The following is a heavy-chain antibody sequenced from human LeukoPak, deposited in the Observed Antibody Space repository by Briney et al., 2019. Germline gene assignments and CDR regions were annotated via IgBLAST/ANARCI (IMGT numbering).Heavy chain of an antibody. J-gene: IGHJ6*03. Sequence: SETRSLTCTVSGGSISSYYWSWIRQPPGKGLEWIGYIYYSGSTNYNPSLKSRVTISVDTSKNQFSLKLSSVTAADTAVYYCARDGCSSTSCYKGYYYYYMDVWGKGTTVTVSS. CDR1: GGSISSYY. CDR2: IYYSGST. CDR3: ARDGCSSTSCYKGYYYYYMDV. D-gene: IGHD2-2*02. V-gene: IGHV4-59*01.